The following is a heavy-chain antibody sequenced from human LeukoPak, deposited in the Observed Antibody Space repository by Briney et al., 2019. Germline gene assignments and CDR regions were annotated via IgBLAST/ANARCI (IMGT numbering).Heavy chain of an antibody. Sequence: GGSLRLSCAASGFTFSSYGMHWVRQAPGKGLEWVAFIRYDGSNKYYADSVKGRFTISRDNSKNTLYLQMNSLRAEDTAVYYCAKDLGAAATRYYYYYMDVWGKGTTVTISS. D-gene: IGHD6-13*01. CDR2: IRYDGSNK. J-gene: IGHJ6*03. V-gene: IGHV3-30*02. CDR1: GFTFSSYG. CDR3: AKDLGAAATRYYYYYMDV.